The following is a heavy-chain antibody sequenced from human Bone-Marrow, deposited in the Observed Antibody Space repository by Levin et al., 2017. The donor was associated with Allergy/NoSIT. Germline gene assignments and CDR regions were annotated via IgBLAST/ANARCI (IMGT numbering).Heavy chain of an antibody. CDR1: GVSISSRTYF. J-gene: IGHJ4*02. Sequence: TSETLSLTCNVSGVSISSRTYFWGWIRQPPGTGLEWIGSIYSGGSTNYNPSLKSRVTISVDTSKNQVSLRLSSVTAADTAVYYCAREQSSDSENDEGYFDYWGQGSLVTVSS. CDR3: AREQSSDSENDEGYFDY. V-gene: IGHV4-39*07. D-gene: IGHD3-10*01. CDR2: IYSGGST.